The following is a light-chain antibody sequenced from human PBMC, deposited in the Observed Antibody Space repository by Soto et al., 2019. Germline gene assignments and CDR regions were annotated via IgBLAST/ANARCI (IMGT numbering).Light chain of an antibody. Sequence: QTVVTQEPSFSVSPGGTVTLTCGLNSGSVTKSYPPSWYQQTPGQAPRTVVYSTDIRSSGFPDRFSGSIVGNKAALTITGAQADDESDYYCVLYFSSGISMFGGGTKLTVL. CDR3: VLYFSSGISM. J-gene: IGLJ3*02. CDR2: STD. V-gene: IGLV8-61*01. CDR1: SGSVTKSYP.